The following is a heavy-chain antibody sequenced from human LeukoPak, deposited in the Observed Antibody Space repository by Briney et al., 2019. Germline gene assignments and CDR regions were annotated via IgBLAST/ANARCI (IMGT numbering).Heavy chain of an antibody. J-gene: IGHJ4*02. V-gene: IGHV1-46*01. CDR1: GYTFTSYY. D-gene: IGHD3-3*01. CDR3: AREPRRITIFGVVDY. CDR2: INPSGGST. Sequence: ASVKVSCKASGYTFTSYYMHWVRQAPGQGLEWMGIINPSGGSTSYAQKFQGRVTMTRDTSTSTVYMELSSLRSEDTAVYYCAREPRRITIFGVVDYWGQGTLVTVSS.